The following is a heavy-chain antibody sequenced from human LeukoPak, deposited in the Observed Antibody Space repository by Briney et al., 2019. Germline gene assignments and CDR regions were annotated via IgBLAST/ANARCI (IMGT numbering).Heavy chain of an antibody. D-gene: IGHD2-21*02. Sequence: GGSLRLSCAASGFTFSDYWMTWVRQAPGKGLEWVANIKQDGSEKYYLDSVKGRFTISRDDSNSIAYLQMNSLKTEDTAVYYCTRRMTFDYWGQGTLVTVSS. CDR2: IKQDGSEK. V-gene: IGHV3-7*03. CDR3: TRRMTFDY. J-gene: IGHJ4*02. CDR1: GFTFSDYW.